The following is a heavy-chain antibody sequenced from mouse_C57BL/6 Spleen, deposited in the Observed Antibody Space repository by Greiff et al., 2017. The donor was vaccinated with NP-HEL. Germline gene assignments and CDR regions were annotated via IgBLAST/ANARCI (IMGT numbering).Heavy chain of an antibody. V-gene: IGHV5-9-1*02. D-gene: IGHD1-1*01. J-gene: IGHJ1*03. CDR2: ISSGGDYI. CDR1: GFTFSSYA. CDR3: TRAYYGSSWYFDV. Sequence: EVQVVESGEGLVKPGGSLKLSCAASGFTFSSYAMSWVRQTPEKRLEWVAYISSGGDYIYYADTVKGRFTISRDNARNTLYLQMSSLKSEDTAMYYCTRAYYGSSWYFDVWGTGTTVTVSS.